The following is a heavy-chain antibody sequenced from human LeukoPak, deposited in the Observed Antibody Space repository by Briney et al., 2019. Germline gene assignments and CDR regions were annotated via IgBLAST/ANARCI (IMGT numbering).Heavy chain of an antibody. CDR1: GFTVSSNY. D-gene: IGHD2-15*01. CDR3: ARGADGVSSNSRGWFDP. J-gene: IGHJ5*02. V-gene: IGHV3-53*01. CDR2: SYSGGSS. Sequence: GGSLRLSCAASGFTVSSNYMSWVRQAPGKGLEWVSVSYSGGSSYYADSVKGRFTISRDNSKNTLYLQMNTLRAEDTAVYSCARGADGVSSNSRGWFDPWGQGTLVTVSS.